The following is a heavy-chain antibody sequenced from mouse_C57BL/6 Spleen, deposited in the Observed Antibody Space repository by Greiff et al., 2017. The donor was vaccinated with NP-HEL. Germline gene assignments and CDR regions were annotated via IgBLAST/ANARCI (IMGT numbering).Heavy chain of an antibody. CDR2: ISSGSSTI. V-gene: IGHV5-17*01. J-gene: IGHJ2*01. CDR1: GFTFSDYG. Sequence: EVKLMESGGGLVKPGGSLKLSCAASGFTFSDYGMHWVRQAPEKGLEWVAYISSGSSTIYYADTVKGRFTISRDNAKNTLFLQMTSLRSEDTAMYYCARGGYYYGSSPSYYFDYWGQGTTRTVSS. D-gene: IGHD1-1*01. CDR3: ARGGYYYGSSPSYYFDY.